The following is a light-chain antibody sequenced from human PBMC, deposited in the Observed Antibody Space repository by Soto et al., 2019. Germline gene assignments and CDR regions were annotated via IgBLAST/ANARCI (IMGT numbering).Light chain of an antibody. CDR2: DAS. CDR1: QSVSSY. CDR3: QQRSNWTPYT. V-gene: IGKV3-11*01. Sequence: EIVLTQSPATLSLSPGERATLSCRASQSVSSYLAWYQQKPGQAPRLLIYDASNRATGIPARFSGSGSGTDFPLTISSLEPEDFAVYYCQQRSNWTPYTFGQGTKLEI. J-gene: IGKJ2*01.